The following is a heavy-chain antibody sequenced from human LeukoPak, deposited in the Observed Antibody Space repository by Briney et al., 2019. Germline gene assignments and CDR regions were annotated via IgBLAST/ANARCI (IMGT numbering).Heavy chain of an antibody. CDR1: GFTFSSYS. Sequence: PGGSLRLSCAASGFTFSSYSMNWVRQAPGKGLEWVSYISGSNTIYYADSVKGRFTISRDNAKNSLYLQMNSLRAEDTALYYCAKDMYVSSGWLYSMDVWGQGTTVTVSS. J-gene: IGHJ6*02. V-gene: IGHV3-48*04. CDR2: ISGSNTI. CDR3: AKDMYVSSGWLYSMDV. D-gene: IGHD6-19*01.